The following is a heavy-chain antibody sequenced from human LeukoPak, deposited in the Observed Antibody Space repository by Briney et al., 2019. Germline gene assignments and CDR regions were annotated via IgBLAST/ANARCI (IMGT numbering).Heavy chain of an antibody. Sequence: GGTLRLSCAASGFTFSNYAMNWVRQAPGKGLEWVSAISGSSGKTYYADSVKGRFTISRDNSKNPLYLQMNSLRAEDTALYYCGKPAKTDYADYWGQGTLVTVSS. CDR1: GFTFSNYA. D-gene: IGHD1-14*01. CDR2: ISGSSGKT. V-gene: IGHV3-23*01. CDR3: GKPAKTDYADY. J-gene: IGHJ4*02.